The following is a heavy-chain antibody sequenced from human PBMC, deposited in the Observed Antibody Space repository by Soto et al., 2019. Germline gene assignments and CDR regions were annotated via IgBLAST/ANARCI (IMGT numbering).Heavy chain of an antibody. V-gene: IGHV4-59*01. CDR2: IYYSGST. Sequence: PSETLSLTCTVSGGSISSYYWSWIRQPPGKGLEWIGYIYYSGSTNYNPSLKSRVTISVDTSKNQFSLKLSSVTAADTAVYYCASVFRFTDRVSDNYPGMAFLVKGTTVPVS. D-gene: IGHD5-18*01. CDR1: GGSISSYY. CDR3: ASVFRFTDRVSDNYPGMAF. J-gene: IGHJ6*04.